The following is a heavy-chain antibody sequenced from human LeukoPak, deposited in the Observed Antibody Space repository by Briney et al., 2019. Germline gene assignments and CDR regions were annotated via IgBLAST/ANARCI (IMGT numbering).Heavy chain of an antibody. V-gene: IGHV3-53*01. CDR2: IYSGGST. Sequence: GGSLRLSCAASGFTVSSNYMSWVRQAPGKGLEWVSVIYSGGSTYYADSVKGQFTVSRDNSKNTLYLQMSSLRAEDTAVYYCAKAATMRVVVITSFDYWGQGTLVTVSS. D-gene: IGHD3-22*01. CDR3: AKAATMRVVVITSFDY. J-gene: IGHJ4*02. CDR1: GFTVSSNY.